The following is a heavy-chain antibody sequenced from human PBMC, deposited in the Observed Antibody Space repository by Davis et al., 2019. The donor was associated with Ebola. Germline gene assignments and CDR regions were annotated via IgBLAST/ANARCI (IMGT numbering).Heavy chain of an antibody. D-gene: IGHD6-19*01. V-gene: IGHV3-30*03. CDR2: ISYDGSNK. Sequence: GESLKISCAASGFTFSSYGMHWVRQAPGKGLEWVAVISYDGSNKYYADSVKGRFTISRDNSKNTFNLQMNSLTAEDTAVYYCARDIGYSDGWPDYYYYGMDVWGQGTTVTVSS. J-gene: IGHJ6*02. CDR3: ARDIGYSDGWPDYYYYGMDV. CDR1: GFTFSSYG.